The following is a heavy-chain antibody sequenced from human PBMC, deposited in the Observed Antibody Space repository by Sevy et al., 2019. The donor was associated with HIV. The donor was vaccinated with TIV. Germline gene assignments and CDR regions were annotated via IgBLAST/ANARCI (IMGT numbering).Heavy chain of an antibody. CDR1: GYNFNTYG. V-gene: IGHV1-18*01. J-gene: IGHJ4*02. Sequence: ASVKVSCKASGYNFNTYGITWVRQAPGQGLEWMGWIGVNNGKTNYAARLQARISMTADTSTSTVYMELRTLTSDDTAIYFCARDSYYYDMHSSYRPPDYWGQGTLVTASS. CDR2: IGVNNGKT. CDR3: ARDSYYYDMHSSYRPPDY. D-gene: IGHD3-22*01.